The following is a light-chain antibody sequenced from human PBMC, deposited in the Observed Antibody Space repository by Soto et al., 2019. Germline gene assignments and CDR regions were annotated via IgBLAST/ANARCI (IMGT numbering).Light chain of an antibody. J-gene: IGLJ2*01. Sequence: QAVVTQSPSASASLGASVKLTCTLSSGHSNYPIAWHQQQPEKGPRYLMKINSDGSHSKGDGIPDRFSGSSSGAERYLTISSLRSEDEADYYCQTWGTVVFGGGTKLTVL. CDR3: QTWGTVV. CDR1: SGHSNYP. V-gene: IGLV4-69*02. CDR2: INSDGSH.